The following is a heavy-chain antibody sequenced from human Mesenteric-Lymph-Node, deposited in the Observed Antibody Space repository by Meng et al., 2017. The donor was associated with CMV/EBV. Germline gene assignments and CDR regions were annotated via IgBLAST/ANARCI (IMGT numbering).Heavy chain of an antibody. CDR2: INPNSGGT. Sequence: ASVKVSCKASGYTFTGYYMHWVRQAPGQGLEWMGWINPNSGGTNYAQKFQGRVTMTRDTSISTAYMELSRLRSDDTAVYYGARELAGYYYYGMDVWGQGTTVTVSS. CDR1: GYTFTGYY. J-gene: IGHJ6*02. D-gene: IGHD6-19*01. CDR3: ARELAGYYYYGMDV. V-gene: IGHV1-2*02.